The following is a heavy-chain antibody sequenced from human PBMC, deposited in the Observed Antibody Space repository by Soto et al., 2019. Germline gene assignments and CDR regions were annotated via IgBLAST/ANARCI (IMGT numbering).Heavy chain of an antibody. CDR3: AKGGGTYWSDTSAYSAFDY. CDR2: IKSKTDGGTT. V-gene: IGHV3-15*07. CDR1: GFTFSNAW. D-gene: IGHD3-22*01. J-gene: IGHJ4*02. Sequence: GGSLRLSCAASGFTFSNAWMNWVRQAPGKGLEWVGRIKSKTDGGTTDYAAPVKGRFTISRDDSKNTLYLQMNSLKTEDTAVYYCAKGGGTYWSDTSAYSAFDYWAQGTLVTVSS.